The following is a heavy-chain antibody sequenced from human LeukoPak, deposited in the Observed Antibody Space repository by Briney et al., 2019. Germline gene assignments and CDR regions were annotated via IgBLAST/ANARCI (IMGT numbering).Heavy chain of an antibody. CDR1: GFILSNYA. J-gene: IGHJ4*01. V-gene: IGHV3-23*01. D-gene: IGHD3-9*01. CDR3: AEWGDYDMLTGYYDSDY. Sequence: GASLRLSCAASGFILSNYAISWVRQAPGKGREWVSAIVGRDGRTYYADSVKVRFTVSRDTPKNTLYLQMNTLRVEDTAVYYCAEWGDYDMLTGYYDSDYWGHGTLVTVSS. CDR2: IVGRDGRT.